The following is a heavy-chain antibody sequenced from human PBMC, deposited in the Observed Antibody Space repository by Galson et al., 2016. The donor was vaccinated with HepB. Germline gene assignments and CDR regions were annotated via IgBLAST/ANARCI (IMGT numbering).Heavy chain of an antibody. Sequence: SLRLSCAASGFTFSHYGMHWVRQAPGKGLEWVAVIWYDGGNKFYAGSVQGRFTISRDNSKNTLHLQMNDLRAEDTAVYYCAREGDDYGDYVSGDYYGMDVWGQGTTVTVSS. D-gene: IGHD4-17*01. V-gene: IGHV3-33*01. CDR2: IWYDGGNK. CDR1: GFTFSHYG. J-gene: IGHJ6*02. CDR3: AREGDDYGDYVSGDYYGMDV.